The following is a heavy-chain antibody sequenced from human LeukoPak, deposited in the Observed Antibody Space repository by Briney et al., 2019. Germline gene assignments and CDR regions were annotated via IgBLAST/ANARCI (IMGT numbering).Heavy chain of an antibody. D-gene: IGHD4-17*01. Sequence: PGGSLRLSCAASGFTFSGSAMHWVRQASGKGLEWVGRIRSKAHSYATAYAASVKGRFTISRDDSKNTAYLQMNSLKTEDTAVYYCTRRVIDYGVDFDYWGQGTLVIVSS. V-gene: IGHV3-73*01. J-gene: IGHJ4*02. CDR2: IRSKAHSYAT. CDR1: GFTFSGSA. CDR3: TRRVIDYGVDFDY.